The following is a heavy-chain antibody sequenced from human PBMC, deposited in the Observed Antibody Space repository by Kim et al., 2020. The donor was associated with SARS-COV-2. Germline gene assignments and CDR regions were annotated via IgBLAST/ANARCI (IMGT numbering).Heavy chain of an antibody. D-gene: IGHD6-6*01. CDR1: GGTFSSYA. CDR2: IIPIFGTA. Sequence: SVKVSCKASGGTFSSYAISWVRQAPGQGLEWMGGIIPIFGTANYAQKFQGRVTITADESTSTAYMELSSLRSEDTAVYYCARDEYSSSLHYYYYYGMDVWGQGTTVTVSS. J-gene: IGHJ6*02. V-gene: IGHV1-69*13. CDR3: ARDEYSSSLHYYYYYGMDV.